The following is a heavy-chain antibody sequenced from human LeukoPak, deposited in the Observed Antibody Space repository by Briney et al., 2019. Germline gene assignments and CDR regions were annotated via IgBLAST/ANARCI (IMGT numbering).Heavy chain of an antibody. CDR1: GFTFSNYE. CDR3: AKAGNSSSSPLFLD. V-gene: IGHV3-23*01. J-gene: IGHJ4*02. D-gene: IGHD6-6*01. CDR2: ISGSGDST. Sequence: PGGSLRLSCAASGFTFSNYEMHWVRQAPGKGLEWVSAISGSGDSTYYADSVKGRFTISRDNSKNTLYLQMNSLRAEDTAIYYCAKAGNSSSSPLFLDWGQGTLVTVSS.